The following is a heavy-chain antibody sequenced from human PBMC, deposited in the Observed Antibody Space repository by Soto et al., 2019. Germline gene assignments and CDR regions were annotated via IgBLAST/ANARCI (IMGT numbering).Heavy chain of an antibody. Sequence: GGSLRLSCAASGFTFSSYAMSWVRQAPGKGLEWVSAISGSGGSTYYADSVKGRFTISRDNSKNTLYLQMNSLRAEDTAVYYFAKDHDYGDYCHLAYWGQGTAVPVSS. CDR1: GFTFSSYA. D-gene: IGHD4-17*01. J-gene: IGHJ4*02. CDR3: AKDHDYGDYCHLAY. V-gene: IGHV3-23*01. CDR2: ISGSGGST.